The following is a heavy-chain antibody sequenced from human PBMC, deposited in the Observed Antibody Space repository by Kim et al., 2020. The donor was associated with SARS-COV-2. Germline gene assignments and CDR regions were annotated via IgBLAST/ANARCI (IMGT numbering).Heavy chain of an antibody. Sequence: GGSLRLSCATSGFTFSTFWMAWVRQAPGKGLEWVANIKQDGVDKNYVDSVRGRFTISRENAKGSLYLQMNSLTAEDTAMYHCARDVGGDLDYWGQGTLVAVSS. J-gene: IGHJ4*02. CDR3: ARDVGGDLDY. D-gene: IGHD2-21*02. CDR1: GFTFSTFW. V-gene: IGHV3-7*03. CDR2: IKQDGVDK.